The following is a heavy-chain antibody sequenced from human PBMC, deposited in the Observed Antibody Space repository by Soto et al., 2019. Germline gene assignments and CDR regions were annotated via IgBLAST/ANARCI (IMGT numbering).Heavy chain of an antibody. V-gene: IGHV3-30-3*01. CDR1: GFTFSSYA. Sequence: QVQLVESGGGVVQPGRSLRLSCAASGFTFSSYAMHWVRQAPGKGLEWVAVISYDGSNKYYADSVKGRFTISRDNSKTTLYLQMNSLRAEDTAVYYWARDGPYSYGTVDYWGQGTLVTVSS. D-gene: IGHD5-18*01. J-gene: IGHJ4*02. CDR2: ISYDGSNK. CDR3: ARDGPYSYGTVDY.